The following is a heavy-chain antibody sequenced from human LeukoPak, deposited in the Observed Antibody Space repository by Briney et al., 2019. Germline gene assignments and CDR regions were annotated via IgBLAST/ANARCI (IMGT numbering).Heavy chain of an antibody. J-gene: IGHJ3*02. CDR3: ARVRWGYYDSSGYYPETFDI. CDR2: INPNSGGT. Sequence: GASVKVSCKASGYTFTGYYMHWVRQAPGQGLEWMGWINPNSGGTNYAQKFQGRVTMTRDTPISTAYMELSRLRSDDTAVYYCARVRWGYYDSSGYYPETFDIWGQGTMVTVSS. D-gene: IGHD3-22*01. CDR1: GYTFTGYY. V-gene: IGHV1-2*02.